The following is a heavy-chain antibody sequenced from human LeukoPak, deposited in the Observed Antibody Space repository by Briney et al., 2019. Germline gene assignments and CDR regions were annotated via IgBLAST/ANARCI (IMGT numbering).Heavy chain of an antibody. J-gene: IGHJ5*02. Sequence: GGSLRLSCAASGFTFSSDSMNWVRQAPGKGLEWISYISRTSSTIYYADSVKGRFTISRDNARSSLYLQMNSLRDEDTAVYYCARGDGLDPWGQGTLVTVSS. CDR2: ISRTSSTI. CDR3: ARGDGLDP. V-gene: IGHV3-48*02. CDR1: GFTFSSDS. D-gene: IGHD3/OR15-3a*01.